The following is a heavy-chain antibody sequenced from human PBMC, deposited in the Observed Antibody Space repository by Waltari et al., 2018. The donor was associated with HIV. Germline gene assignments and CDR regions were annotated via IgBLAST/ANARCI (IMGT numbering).Heavy chain of an antibody. CDR3: ARWAYSNYGVND. CDR1: GFTFRSYS. D-gene: IGHD4-4*01. V-gene: IGHV3-48*04. Sequence: EVQLVESGGGLVQPGGSWRLSCAASGFTFRSYSMNWVRQAPGKGLEWVSYISSSSSTIYYADSVKGRFTISRDNAKNSLYLQMNSLRAEDTAVYYCARWAYSNYGVNDWGQGTLVTVSS. J-gene: IGHJ4*02. CDR2: ISSSSSTI.